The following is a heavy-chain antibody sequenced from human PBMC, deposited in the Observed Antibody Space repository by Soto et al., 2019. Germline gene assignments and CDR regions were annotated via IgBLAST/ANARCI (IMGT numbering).Heavy chain of an antibody. V-gene: IGHV3-33*01. CDR3: ARDRYSYDSRAYQGVDWYFDL. CDR1: GFTFNNYG. CDR2: IWYDGSHE. Sequence: QVQLVESGGGVVQPGRSLRHSCAASGFTFNNYGMHWVRQAPGKGLEWVAVIWYDGSHESYADSVKGRFTISRDNSKNTLYLQMNSLRAEDTAVYYCARDRYSYDSRAYQGVDWYFDLWGRGTLVTASS. D-gene: IGHD3-22*01. J-gene: IGHJ2*01.